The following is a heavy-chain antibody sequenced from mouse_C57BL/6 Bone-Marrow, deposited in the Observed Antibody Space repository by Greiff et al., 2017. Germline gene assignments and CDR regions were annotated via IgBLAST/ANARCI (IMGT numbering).Heavy chain of an antibody. D-gene: IGHD1-1*01. V-gene: IGHV5-9-1*02. J-gene: IGHJ1*03. Sequence: EVQVVESGAGLVKPGGSLKLSCAASGFTFSSYAMSWVRQTPEKRLEWVAYISSGGGNIYYADTLKGRFTISRDNAWNTLYLQMSSLTSEDTAMYYCTRGGYYGSGRYFDFWGTGTTVTVSS. CDR2: ISSGGGNI. CDR1: GFTFSSYA. CDR3: TRGGYYGSGRYFDF.